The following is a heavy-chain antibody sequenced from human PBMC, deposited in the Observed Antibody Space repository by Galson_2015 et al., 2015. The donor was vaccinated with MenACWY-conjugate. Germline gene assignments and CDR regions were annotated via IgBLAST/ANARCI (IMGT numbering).Heavy chain of an antibody. CDR3: ARSGSGKYYYYYGMDV. Sequence: SLRLSCAASGFIFSSYWMHWVRQAPGKGLVWVSRTNSDGSSTSYADSVKGRFTISRDNAKNTLYPQMNSLRAEDTAVYYCARSGSGKYYYYYGMDVWGQGTTVTVSS. CDR1: GFIFSSYW. V-gene: IGHV3-74*01. D-gene: IGHD3-10*01. J-gene: IGHJ6*02. CDR2: TNSDGSST.